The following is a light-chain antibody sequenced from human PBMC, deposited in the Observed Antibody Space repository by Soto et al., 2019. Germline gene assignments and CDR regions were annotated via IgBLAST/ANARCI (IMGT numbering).Light chain of an antibody. CDR1: QAISKY. V-gene: IGKV1-39*01. CDR3: QQNDSAPPFT. J-gene: IGKJ3*01. CDR2: AAS. Sequence: DIQMTQSPSSLSASVGDRVTITCRTSQAISKYLNWYQQKPGKAPMLLIYAASSLQSGVPSRFTGSGSGTDLTLIISSLRPEDVAAYYCQQNDSAPPFTFGPGTKVVIK.